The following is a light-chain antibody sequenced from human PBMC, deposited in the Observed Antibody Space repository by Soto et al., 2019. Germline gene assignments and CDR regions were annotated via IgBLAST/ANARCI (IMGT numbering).Light chain of an antibody. Sequence: DIQMTQSPSTLSASVGDRVTITCRASQSISSWLAWYQQKPGKAPKLLIYKASSFESGVPSRFSGSGSGTEIPLTISRLQPDDFATYYCQQYNSYPYTFGQGTKLEIK. CDR2: KAS. CDR3: QQYNSYPYT. J-gene: IGKJ2*01. CDR1: QSISSW. V-gene: IGKV1-5*03.